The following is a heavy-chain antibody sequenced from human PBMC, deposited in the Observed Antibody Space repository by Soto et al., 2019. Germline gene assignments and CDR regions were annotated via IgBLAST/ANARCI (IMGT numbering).Heavy chain of an antibody. CDR3: ARAHTMMILDRFDP. V-gene: IGHV3-33*01. Sequence: PGGSLRLSCAASGFKFRNYAIHWVRQAPGKGLEWLAVIWFDGSKKYYADSVKGRFTISRDNSKNTVYLDMNSRTADDSGVFYCARAHTMMILDRFDPWGHGTLVTVSS. J-gene: IGHJ5*02. D-gene: IGHD3-22*01. CDR2: IWFDGSKK. CDR1: GFKFRNYA.